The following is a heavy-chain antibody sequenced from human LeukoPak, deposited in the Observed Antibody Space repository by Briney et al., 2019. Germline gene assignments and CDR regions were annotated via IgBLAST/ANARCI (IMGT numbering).Heavy chain of an antibody. CDR1: GFTFSDYY. CDR3: ARRDWVSGAVRAFDI. J-gene: IGHJ3*02. Sequence: PGGSLRLSCVGSGFTFSDYYMSWIRQVPGKGLEWVSYISNDSVDKYYVDSVRGRFTISRDNAKKSMYLQMSGLRVEDTAVYYCARRDWVSGAVRAFDIWGQGTMATVSS. V-gene: IGHV3-11*04. CDR2: ISNDSVDK. D-gene: IGHD3-3*01.